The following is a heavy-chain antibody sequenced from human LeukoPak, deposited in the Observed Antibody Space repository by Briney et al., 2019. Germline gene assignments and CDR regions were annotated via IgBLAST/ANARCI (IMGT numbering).Heavy chain of an antibody. Sequence: PGGSLRLSCAASGFTVSSKYMSWVRQAPGKGLEWVSVFYVGGNTYYADSVRGRFTISRDNSKNTLYLQMNSLTAEDTAVYYCARGSGWVSFEYWGQGTQVTVSS. J-gene: IGHJ4*02. CDR1: GFTVSSKY. CDR2: FYVGGNT. D-gene: IGHD6-19*01. CDR3: ARGSGWVSFEY. V-gene: IGHV3-53*01.